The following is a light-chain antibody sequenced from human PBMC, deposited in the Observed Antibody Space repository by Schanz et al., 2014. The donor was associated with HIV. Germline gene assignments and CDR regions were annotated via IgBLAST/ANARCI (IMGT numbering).Light chain of an antibody. V-gene: IGLV2-23*02. CDR3: CSEAAHKTVV. Sequence: QSALTQPPSASGSPGQSITISCTGTSSDVGNKNLVSWYQQRPGKAPKLMIYEVSQRPSGVPDRFSGSKSGTTASLTISRLQTEDEADYYCCSEAAHKTVVFRGGTKLTVL. CDR2: EVS. CDR1: SSDVGNKNL. J-gene: IGLJ2*01.